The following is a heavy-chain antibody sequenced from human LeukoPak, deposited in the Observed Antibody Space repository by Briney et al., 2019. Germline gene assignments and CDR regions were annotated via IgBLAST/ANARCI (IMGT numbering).Heavy chain of an antibody. V-gene: IGHV1-46*01. CDR2: INPNGGST. CDR3: ARERRYYYDSSGYYYGPFDY. Sequence: ASVKVSCKASGYTFTRYYMHWVRQAPGQGLEWMGIINPNGGSTSYAQKFQGRVTMTRDTSTSTVYMELSSLRSEDTAVYYCARERRYYYDSSGYYYGPFDYWGQGTLVTVSS. CDR1: GYTFTRYY. D-gene: IGHD3-22*01. J-gene: IGHJ4*02.